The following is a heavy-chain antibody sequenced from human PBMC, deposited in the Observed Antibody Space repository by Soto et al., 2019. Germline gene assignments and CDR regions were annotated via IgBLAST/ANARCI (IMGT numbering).Heavy chain of an antibody. CDR2: IDQSGST. CDR3: ARAPGYHGAGPFNKYPITYGMDV. D-gene: IGHD3-9*01. J-gene: IGHJ6*02. V-gene: IGHV4-59*01. Sequence: QVQLQESGPGLVKPSETLSLTCTVSGGSLSSYYWSWIRQPPGKGLEWFGYIDQSGSTNYSPSLKSRVAISVDASTNPVSLKLSSVTAADTAVYYCARAPGYHGAGPFNKYPITYGMDVWGQGTTVTVSS. CDR1: GGSLSSYY.